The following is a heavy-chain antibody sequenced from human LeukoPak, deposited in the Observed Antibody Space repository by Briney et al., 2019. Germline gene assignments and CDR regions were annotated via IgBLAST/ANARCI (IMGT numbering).Heavy chain of an antibody. CDR3: AREGVHCSGRSCLKAY. V-gene: IGHV3-11*05. Sequence: GGSLRLSCAASGFTFSDYYMSWIRQAPGKGLEWVSYISSSRSYTNYADSVKGRFTISRDNAKNSLYLQMNSLRAEDTAVYYCAREGVHCSGRSCLKAYWGQGTQVTVSS. D-gene: IGHD2-15*01. J-gene: IGHJ4*02. CDR2: ISSSRSYT. CDR1: GFTFSDYY.